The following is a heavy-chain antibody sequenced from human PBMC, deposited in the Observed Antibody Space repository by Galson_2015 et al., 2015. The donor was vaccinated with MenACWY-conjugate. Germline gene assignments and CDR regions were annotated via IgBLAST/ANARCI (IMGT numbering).Heavy chain of an antibody. CDR3: ARDSSGWKPAYYFDY. V-gene: IGHV3-33*01. CDR1: GFTFSSYG. CDR2: IWYDGSNK. D-gene: IGHD6-19*01. J-gene: IGHJ4*02. Sequence: SLRLSCAASGFTFSSYGMHWVRQAPGKGLEWVAVIWYDGSNKYYADSVKGRFTISRDNSKNTLYLQMNSLRAEDTAVYYCARDSSGWKPAYYFDYWGQGTLVTVSS.